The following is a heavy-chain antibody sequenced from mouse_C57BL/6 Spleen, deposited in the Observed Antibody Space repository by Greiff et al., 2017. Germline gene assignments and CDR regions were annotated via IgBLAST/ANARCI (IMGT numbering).Heavy chain of an antibody. CDR1: GYAFSSSW. Sequence: QVQLKQSGPELVKPGASVKISCKASGYAFSSSWMNWVKQRPGKGLEWIGRIYPGDGDTNYNGKIKGKATLTADKSSSTAYMQLSSLTSEDSAVYICAANSYFDYWGQGTTLTVSS. J-gene: IGHJ2*01. CDR3: AANSYFDY. CDR2: IYPGDGDT. D-gene: IGHD4-1*01. V-gene: IGHV1-82*01.